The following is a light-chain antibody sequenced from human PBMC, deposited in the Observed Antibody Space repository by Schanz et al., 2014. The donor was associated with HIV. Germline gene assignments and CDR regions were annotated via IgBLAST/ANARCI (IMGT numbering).Light chain of an antibody. CDR1: QSVGRY. J-gene: IGKJ4*01. Sequence: EIVLTQSPATLSLSPGERATLSCRASQSVGRYLAWYQQKPGQAPRLLIYEASKRAAGIPARFSGSGSGTDFTLSISSLEAEDFAVYYCQQRTNWPSFGGGTKVEV. V-gene: IGKV3-11*01. CDR2: EAS. CDR3: QQRTNWPS.